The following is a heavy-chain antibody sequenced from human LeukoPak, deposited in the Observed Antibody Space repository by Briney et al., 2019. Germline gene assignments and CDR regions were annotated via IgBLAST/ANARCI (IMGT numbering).Heavy chain of an antibody. CDR3: ARTTRSSGSYGIAFDI. CDR2: IYGGGST. CDR1: GFTVSSNY. Sequence: GGSLRLSCAASGFTVSSNYMSWARQAPGKGLEWLSVIYGGGSTYYADSVKGRFTITRDNTKTTLYLQMNSLRAEDTAVYYCARTTRSSGSYGIAFDIWGQGTMVTVSS. V-gene: IGHV3-53*01. D-gene: IGHD1-26*01. J-gene: IGHJ3*02.